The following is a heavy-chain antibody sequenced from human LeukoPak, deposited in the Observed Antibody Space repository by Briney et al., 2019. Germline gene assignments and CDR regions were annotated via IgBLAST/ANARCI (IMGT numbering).Heavy chain of an antibody. CDR3: ARDREMATIVAAFDI. D-gene: IGHD5-24*01. CDR2: INPSGGST. J-gene: IGHJ3*02. Sequence: GASVKVSCKASGYTFTSYYMHWVRQAPGQGLEWMGIINPSGGSTNYAQKFQGRVTMTRDMSTSTVYMELSSLRSEDTAVYYCARDREMATIVAAFDIWGQGTMVTVSS. V-gene: IGHV1-46*01. CDR1: GYTFTSYY.